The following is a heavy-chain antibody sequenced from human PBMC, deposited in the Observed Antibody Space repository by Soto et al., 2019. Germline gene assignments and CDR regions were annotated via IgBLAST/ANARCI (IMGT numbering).Heavy chain of an antibody. Sequence: TLSLTCTVSGGSISSGGYYWSWIRQHPGKGLEWIGYIYYSGSTYYNPSLKSRVTISVDTSKNQFSLKLSSVTAADTAVYYCARVARWFGELYFDYWGQGTLVTVSS. CDR1: GGSISSGGYY. V-gene: IGHV4-31*03. CDR2: IYYSGST. D-gene: IGHD3-10*01. J-gene: IGHJ4*02. CDR3: ARVARWFGELYFDY.